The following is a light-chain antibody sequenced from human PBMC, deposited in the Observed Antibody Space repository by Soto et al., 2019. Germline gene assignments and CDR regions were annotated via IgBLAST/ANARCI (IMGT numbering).Light chain of an antibody. J-gene: IGLJ2*01. CDR1: SSNIGNNF. V-gene: IGLV1-51*01. CDR2: DNH. Sequence: QSVLTQPPSVSAAPGQQVTISCSGSSSNIGNNFVSWYQQLPGTAPKLLIYDNHKRPSGVPDRFSGSKSGTSATLGITGLQTGDEADYYCGTWDSSLTAVVFGGGTKRPS. CDR3: GTWDSSLTAVV.